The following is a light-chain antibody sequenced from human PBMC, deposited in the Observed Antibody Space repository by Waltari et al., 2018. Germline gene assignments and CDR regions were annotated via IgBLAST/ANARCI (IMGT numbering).Light chain of an antibody. CDR2: IAS. Sequence: DIQMTQSPSSLAATVGDRVTITCRASQRIGEHLSWYQQKPGEAPKLLIYIASRLQSGVPSRFSGSGYGTDFALTISSLQPEDFATYYCQQTSTNSRTFGQGTKVEIK. CDR1: QRIGEH. CDR3: QQTSTNSRT. J-gene: IGKJ1*01. V-gene: IGKV1-39*01.